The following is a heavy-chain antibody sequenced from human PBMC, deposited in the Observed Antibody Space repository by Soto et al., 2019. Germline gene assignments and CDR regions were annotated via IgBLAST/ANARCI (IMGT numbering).Heavy chain of an antibody. Sequence: GGSLRLSCAASGFTFSSYAMHWVRQAPGKGLEWVAVISYDGSNKYYADSVKGRFTISRDNSKNTLYLQMNSLRAEDTAVYYCLKWATGPLRHYYYGMDVWGQGTTVTVSS. D-gene: IGHD1-26*01. J-gene: IGHJ6*02. V-gene: IGHV3-30-3*01. CDR1: GFTFSSYA. CDR3: LKWATGPLRHYYYGMDV. CDR2: ISYDGSNK.